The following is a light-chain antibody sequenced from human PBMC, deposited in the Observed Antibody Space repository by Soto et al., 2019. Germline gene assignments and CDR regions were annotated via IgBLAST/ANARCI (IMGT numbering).Light chain of an antibody. V-gene: IGLV2-14*01. Sequence: QSALTQPASVSGSPGQSITIYCTGTSSDVGGYNYVSWYQPHPGKAPKLMIYEVSNRPSGVSNRFSGSKSGNTASLTISGLQAEDEADYYCSSYTSSSTLVFGGGTKLTVL. CDR2: EVS. CDR1: SSDVGGYNY. J-gene: IGLJ3*02. CDR3: SSYTSSSTLV.